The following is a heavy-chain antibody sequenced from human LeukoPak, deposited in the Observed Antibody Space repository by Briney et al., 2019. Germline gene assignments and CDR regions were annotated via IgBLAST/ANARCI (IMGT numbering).Heavy chain of an antibody. CDR1: GYTFTSYA. Sequence: ASVKVSCKASGYTFTSYAMHWVRQAPRQRLEWMGWINAGNGNTKYSQKFQGRVTITRDTSASTAYMELSSLRSEDTAVYYCARRWAYYDFWSGYPDFDYWGQGTLVTVSS. J-gene: IGHJ4*02. V-gene: IGHV1-3*01. D-gene: IGHD3-3*01. CDR3: ARRWAYYDFWSGYPDFDY. CDR2: INAGNGNT.